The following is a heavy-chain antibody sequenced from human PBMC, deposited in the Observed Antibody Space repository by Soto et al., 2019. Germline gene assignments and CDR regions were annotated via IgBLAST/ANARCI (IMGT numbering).Heavy chain of an antibody. D-gene: IGHD5-12*01. V-gene: IGHV1-8*01. Sequence: GASVQVSCKASGYTFTSYDINWVRQATGQGLEWMGWMNPNSGNTGYAQKFQGRVTMTRNTSISTAYMELSRLRSDDTAVYYCARGAATILDYYYYMDVWGKGTTVTVSS. CDR1: GYTFTSYD. J-gene: IGHJ6*03. CDR3: ARGAATILDYYYYMDV. CDR2: MNPNSGNT.